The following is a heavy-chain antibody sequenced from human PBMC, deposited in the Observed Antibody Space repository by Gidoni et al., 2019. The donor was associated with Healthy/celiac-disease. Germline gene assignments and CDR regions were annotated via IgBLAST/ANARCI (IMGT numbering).Heavy chain of an antibody. CDR3: ASRMTDSGLK. J-gene: IGHJ4*02. CDR2: SYYSWST. CDR1: GCSISSSSYY. Sequence: QLQLQESGPGLVKPSETLSLTCTVSGCSISSSSYYWGWIRQPPGKVLEWMGSSYYSWSTSYNPSLKSRVTISVDTSKNQFSLKLSSVTAADTAVYYCASRMTDSGLKWGQGTLVTVSS. V-gene: IGHV4-39*01. D-gene: IGHD5-12*01.